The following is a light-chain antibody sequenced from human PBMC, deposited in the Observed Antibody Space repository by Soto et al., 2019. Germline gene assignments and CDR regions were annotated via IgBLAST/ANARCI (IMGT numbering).Light chain of an antibody. CDR1: QSVSSN. Sequence: EIVMTQSPATLSVSPGERATLSCRASQSVSSNLAWYQQKPGQAPRLLIYGASTRATGIPARFSGSGSGTEFTHTISSLQSEDFAVYYCQQYNNWPLMYTFGQGTKLEIK. V-gene: IGKV3-15*01. J-gene: IGKJ2*01. CDR2: GAS. CDR3: QQYNNWPLMYT.